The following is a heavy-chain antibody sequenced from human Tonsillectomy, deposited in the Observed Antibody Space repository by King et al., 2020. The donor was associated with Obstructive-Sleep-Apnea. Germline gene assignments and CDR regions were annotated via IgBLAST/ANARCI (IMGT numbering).Heavy chain of an antibody. J-gene: IGHJ4*02. CDR2: INEYGNHK. Sequence: VQLVESGGGLVQPGGSLRLSCAASGFTFSTYWMSWFRQAPGMGLEWVANINEYGNHKYYVDSVKGRFAISRDNAKDSLYLKLNSRRGEETAVYYCARARDYGISFGGRGQGTLVTVSS. CDR1: GFTFSTYW. V-gene: IGHV3-7*03. D-gene: IGHD3-16*01. CDR3: ARARDYGISFGG.